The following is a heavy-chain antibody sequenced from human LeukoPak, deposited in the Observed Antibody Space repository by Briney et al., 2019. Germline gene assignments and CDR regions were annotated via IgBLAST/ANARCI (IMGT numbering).Heavy chain of an antibody. CDR3: AKRGVVIRVVLVGFHKEAYYFDS. J-gene: IGHJ4*02. V-gene: IGHV3-23*01. D-gene: IGHD3-10*01. Sequence: GGSLRLSCAVSGITLSNYGMSWARQAPGKGLEWVAGISGSGGGTVYADSVKGRFTISRDNPKNTLYLQMNSLRAEDTAVYFCAKRGVVIRVVLVGFHKEAYYFDSWGQGALVTVSS. CDR2: ISGSGGGT. CDR1: GITLSNYG.